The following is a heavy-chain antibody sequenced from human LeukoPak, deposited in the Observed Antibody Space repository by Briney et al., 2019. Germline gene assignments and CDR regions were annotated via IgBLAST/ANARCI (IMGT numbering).Heavy chain of an antibody. V-gene: IGHV3-23*01. D-gene: IGHD4-17*01. CDR1: GFTFSSHA. CDR2: ISTGGGTT. CDR3: AKDGAYGDYPLNY. Sequence: PGESLRLSCTASGFTFSSHAMSWVRQAPGKGLECVSSISTGGGTTYYTDSVKGRFTISRDNSKNPLYLQMTSLTAEDTAVYYCAKDGAYGDYPLNYWGQGTLVTVSS. J-gene: IGHJ4*02.